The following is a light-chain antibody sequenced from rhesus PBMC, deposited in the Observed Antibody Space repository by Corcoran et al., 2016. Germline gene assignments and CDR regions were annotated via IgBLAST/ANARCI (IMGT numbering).Light chain of an antibody. CDR2: KAS. V-gene: IGKV1-21*01. J-gene: IGKJ1*01. Sequence: DIQMTQSPSSLSASVGDKVTITCRASQGISSWLAWYQQKPGKAPKLLIYKASSLQSGVPSRFSGSGSGTDFTLTIRSLQPDDFATYYCLQYNSGPWTFGQGTKVEIQ. CDR3: LQYNSGPWT. CDR1: QGISSW.